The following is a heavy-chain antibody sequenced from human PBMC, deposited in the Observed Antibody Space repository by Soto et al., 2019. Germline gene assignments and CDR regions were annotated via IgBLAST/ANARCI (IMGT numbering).Heavy chain of an antibody. Sequence: QVQLQQWGAGLVKPSETLSLSCAVYGQPFSGHSWAWIRQPPGKGLEWIGETSESGSTYYNPSLKSRVTISTDTAKTQCSLKLNSVTAADTAAYFCARGSGIVALPGELEDANYDFWGQGTLVNVSS. V-gene: IGHV4-34*01. J-gene: IGHJ4*02. CDR1: GQPFSGHS. CDR3: ARGSGIVALPGELEDANYDF. D-gene: IGHD1-1*01. CDR2: TSESGST.